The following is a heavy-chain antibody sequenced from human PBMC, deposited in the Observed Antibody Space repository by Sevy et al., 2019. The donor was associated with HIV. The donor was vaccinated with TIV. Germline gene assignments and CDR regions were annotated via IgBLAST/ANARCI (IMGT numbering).Heavy chain of an antibody. D-gene: IGHD2-15*01. CDR2: ISASGRST. V-gene: IGHV3-23*01. CDR1: GFTFSSYA. Sequence: GGSLRLSCAASGFTFSSYAMNWVRQAPGKGLEWVSSISASGRSTYYADSVEGRFTISRDNSKNTLYLQMNSLRAEDTAVYYCAKDQRSVVVVAATVYYYGMDVWGQGTTVTVSS. CDR3: AKDQRSVVVVAATVYYYGMDV. J-gene: IGHJ6*02.